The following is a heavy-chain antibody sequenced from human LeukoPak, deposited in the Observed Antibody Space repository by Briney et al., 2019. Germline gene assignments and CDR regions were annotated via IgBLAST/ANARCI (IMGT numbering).Heavy chain of an antibody. Sequence: GASVKVSCKVSGYTLTELSMHWVRQAPGKGLEWMGGFDPEDGETIYAQKFQGRVTMTRNTSISTAYMELSSLRSEDTAVYYCARVMNYGSGSYLGAFDIWGQGTMVTVSS. D-gene: IGHD3-10*01. CDR3: ARVMNYGSGSYLGAFDI. CDR1: GYTLTELS. V-gene: IGHV1-24*01. J-gene: IGHJ3*02. CDR2: FDPEDGET.